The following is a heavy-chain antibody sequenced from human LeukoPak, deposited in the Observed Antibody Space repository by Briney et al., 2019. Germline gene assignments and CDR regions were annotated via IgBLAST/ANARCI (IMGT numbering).Heavy chain of an antibody. J-gene: IGHJ6*03. CDR1: GYSISSGYY. D-gene: IGHD2-2*01. CDR3: ARQPRYCSSTSCYYYYYMDV. Sequence: SETLSLTCVVSGYSISSGYYWGWIRQPPGKGLEWIGSIYHSGSTYYNPSLKSRVTISVDTSTNQFSLKLSSVTAADTAVYYCARQPRYCSSTSCYYYYYMDVWGKGTTVTVSS. CDR2: IYHSGST. V-gene: IGHV4-38-2*01.